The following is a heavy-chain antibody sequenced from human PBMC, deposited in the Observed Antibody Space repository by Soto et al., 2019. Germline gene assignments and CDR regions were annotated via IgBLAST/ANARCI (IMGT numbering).Heavy chain of an antibody. D-gene: IGHD2-2*01. Sequence: GGSLRLSCAASGFTFSSYAMSWVRQAPGKGLEWVSAISGSGGSTYYADSVKGRFTISRDNSKNTLYLQMNSLRAEDTAVYYCAKVLPAAPYYYYYGMDVWGQGTTVTVSS. CDR1: GFTFSSYA. CDR2: ISGSGGST. CDR3: AKVLPAAPYYYYYGMDV. V-gene: IGHV3-23*01. J-gene: IGHJ6*02.